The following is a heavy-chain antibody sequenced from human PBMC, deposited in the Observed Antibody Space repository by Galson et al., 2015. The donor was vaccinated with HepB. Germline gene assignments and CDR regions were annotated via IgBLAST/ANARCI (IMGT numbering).Heavy chain of an antibody. V-gene: IGHV4-34*01. J-gene: IGHJ4*02. D-gene: IGHD3-10*01. CDR2: INHSGST. Sequence: SETLSLTCAVYGGSFSGYYWSWIRQPPGKGLEWIGEINHSGSTNYNPSLKSRVTISVDTSKNQFSLKLSSVTAADTAVYYCARVPMVRGVTTKYYFDYWGQGTLVTVSS. CDR1: GGSFSGYY. CDR3: ARVPMVRGVTTKYYFDY.